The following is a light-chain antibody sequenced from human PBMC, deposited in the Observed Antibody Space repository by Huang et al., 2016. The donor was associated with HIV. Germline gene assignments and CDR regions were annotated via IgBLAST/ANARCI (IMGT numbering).Light chain of an antibody. V-gene: IGKV1-39*01. Sequence: DIQMTQSPSSLSASVGDSVTVTCRASQNINIFLNWYQQKPGKAPKLLVYATSTLHGGVPSSFTGSGSGTDFTLTINSLQLEDFATYYCQQSYTTPPTFGQGTRLEIK. CDR1: QNINIF. J-gene: IGKJ5*01. CDR2: ATS. CDR3: QQSYTTPPT.